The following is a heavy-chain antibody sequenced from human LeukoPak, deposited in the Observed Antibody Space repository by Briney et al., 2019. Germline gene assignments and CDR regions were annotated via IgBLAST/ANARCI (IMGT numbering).Heavy chain of an antibody. CDR2: ISGGGGGT. Sequence: GGSLRLSCAVSGITLSNYAMSWVRQAPGKGLEWVAGISGGGGGTNYADSVKGRFTISRDNPKNTLYLQMNNLRADDAAVYFCAKRGVVIRVILVGFHKEAYYFDSWGQGALVTVSS. D-gene: IGHD3-22*01. CDR3: AKRGVVIRVILVGFHKEAYYFDS. CDR1: GITLSNYA. V-gene: IGHV3-23*01. J-gene: IGHJ4*02.